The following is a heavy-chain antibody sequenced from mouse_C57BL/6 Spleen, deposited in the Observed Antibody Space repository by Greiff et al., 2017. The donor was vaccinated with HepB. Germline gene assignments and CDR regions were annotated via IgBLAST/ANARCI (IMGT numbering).Heavy chain of an antibody. CDR3: TRPGGNYVPGFAY. J-gene: IGHJ3*01. CDR1: GFTFSDAW. CDR2: IRNKANNHAT. Sequence: EVMLVESGGGLVQPGGSMKLSCAASGFTFSDAWMDWVRQSPEKGLEWVAEIRNKANNHATYYAESVKGRFTISRDDSKSSVYLQMDSLRAEDTGIYYCTRPGGNYVPGFAYWGQGTLVTVSA. V-gene: IGHV6-6*01. D-gene: IGHD2-1*01.